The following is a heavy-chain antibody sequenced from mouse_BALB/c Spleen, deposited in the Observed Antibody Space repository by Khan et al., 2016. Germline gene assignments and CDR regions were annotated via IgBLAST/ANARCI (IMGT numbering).Heavy chain of an antibody. CDR1: GYSITSDYA. D-gene: IGHD1-1*01. CDR3: ARDYYGSSYFDY. Sequence: EVQLQESGPGLVKPSQSLSLTCTVTGYSITSDYAWNWIRQFPGNKLESMGYISYSGSTSYNPTLRSRISITRDTSKNQFFLQLNSVTTEDTATYYCARDYYGSSYFDYWGQGTTLTVSS. CDR2: ISYSGST. J-gene: IGHJ2*01. V-gene: IGHV3-2*02.